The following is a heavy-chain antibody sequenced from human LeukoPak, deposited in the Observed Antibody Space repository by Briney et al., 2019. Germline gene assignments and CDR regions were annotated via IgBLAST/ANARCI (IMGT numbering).Heavy chain of an antibody. CDR1: GGSISSSSYY. D-gene: IGHD6-13*01. CDR3: ARIRPGIAAAGFDY. CDR2: IYYSGST. V-gene: IGHV4-39*01. Sequence: SETLSLTCTVSGGSISSSSYYWGWIRRPPGKGLEWIGSIYYSGSTYYNPSLKSRVTISVDTSKNQFSLKLSSVTAADTAVYYCARIRPGIAAAGFDYRGQGTLVTVSS. J-gene: IGHJ4*02.